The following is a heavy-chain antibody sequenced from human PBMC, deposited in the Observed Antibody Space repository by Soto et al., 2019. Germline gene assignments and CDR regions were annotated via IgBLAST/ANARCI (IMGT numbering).Heavy chain of an antibody. CDR1: GFTFSSYA. CDR3: ARETKRYSYGFDY. J-gene: IGHJ4*02. D-gene: IGHD5-18*01. Sequence: QVQLVESGGGVVQPGRSLRLSCAASGFTFSSYAMHWVRQAPGKGLEWVAVISYDGSNKYYADSVKGRFTISRDNSKNTLYLQMNSLRAEDTAVYYCARETKRYSYGFDYWGQGTLVTVSS. CDR2: ISYDGSNK. V-gene: IGHV3-30-3*01.